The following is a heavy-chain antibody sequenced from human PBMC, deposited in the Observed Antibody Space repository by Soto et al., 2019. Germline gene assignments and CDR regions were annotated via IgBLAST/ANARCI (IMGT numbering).Heavy chain of an antibody. Sequence: PGGSLRLSCAASGFTFSDYYMNWIRQAPGKGLEWLSYISSGSSYTNYADSVKGRFTISRDNAKNSLYLQMNSLRVEDTAVYYCARAGGSYYRTNPDHWGQGTLVTVSS. V-gene: IGHV3-11*06. CDR1: GFTFSDYY. D-gene: IGHD1-26*01. CDR2: ISSGSSYT. J-gene: IGHJ4*02. CDR3: ARAGGSYYRTNPDH.